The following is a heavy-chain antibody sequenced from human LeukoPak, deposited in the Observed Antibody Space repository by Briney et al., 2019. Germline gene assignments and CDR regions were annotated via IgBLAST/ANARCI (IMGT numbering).Heavy chain of an antibody. CDR1: GFTFSSYS. D-gene: IGHD6-19*01. CDR3: ASDKTYSSGSLYGY. CDR2: ISSSSSYI. Sequence: GGSLRLSCAASGFTFSSYSMNWVRQAPGKGLEWVSSISSSSSYIYYADSVKGRFTISRDNAKNSLYLQMNSLRAEDTAVYYCASDKTYSSGSLYGYWGQGTLVTVSS. J-gene: IGHJ4*02. V-gene: IGHV3-21*01.